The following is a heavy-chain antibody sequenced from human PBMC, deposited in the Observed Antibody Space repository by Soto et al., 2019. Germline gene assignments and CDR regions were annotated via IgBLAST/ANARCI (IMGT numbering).Heavy chain of an antibody. D-gene: IGHD3-10*01. Sequence: SETLSLTCTVSGGSISSYYWSWIRQPPGKGLEWIGYISYSGSTSYNPSLKSRLIISVDTSQNQVSLKLASVTAADTAVYYCLTQGFGPLHGLVDVWGQGTTVTVS. J-gene: IGHJ6*02. CDR2: ISYSGST. V-gene: IGHV4-59*08. CDR1: GGSISSYY. CDR3: LTQGFGPLHGLVDV.